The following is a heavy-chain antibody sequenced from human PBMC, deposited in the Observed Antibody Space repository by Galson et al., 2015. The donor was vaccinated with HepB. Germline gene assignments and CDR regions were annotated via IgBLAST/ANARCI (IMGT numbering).Heavy chain of an antibody. J-gene: IGHJ4*02. V-gene: IGHV3-30*18. CDR3: AKVGYGDHIDY. D-gene: IGHD4-17*01. CDR2: ISYDGSNK. Sequence: SLRLSCAASGFTFSSYGMHWVRQAPGKGLEWVAVISYDGSNKYYADSVKGRFTISRDNSKNTLYLQMNSLRAEDTAVYYCAKVGYGDHIDYWGQGTLVTVSS. CDR1: GFTFSSYG.